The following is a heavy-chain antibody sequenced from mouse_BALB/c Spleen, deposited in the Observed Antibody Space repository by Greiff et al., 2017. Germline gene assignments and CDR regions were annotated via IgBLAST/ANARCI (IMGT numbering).Heavy chain of an antibody. D-gene: IGHD2-2*01. J-gene: IGHJ1*01. Sequence: VQRVESGAELARPGASVKLSCKASGYTFTSYWMQWVKQRPGQGLEWIGAIYPGDGDTRYTQKFKGKATLTADKSSSTAYMQLSSLASEDSAVYYCAYGYDGRYFDVWGAGTTVTVAS. V-gene: IGHV1-87*01. CDR3: AYGYDGRYFDV. CDR2: IYPGDGDT. CDR1: GYTFTSYW.